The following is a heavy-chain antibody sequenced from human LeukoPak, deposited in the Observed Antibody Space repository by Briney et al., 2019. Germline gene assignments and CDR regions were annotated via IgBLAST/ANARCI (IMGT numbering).Heavy chain of an antibody. CDR1: GGSISSYY. CDR3: ARVSRRYLEYSSSSDAFDI. V-gene: IGHV4-59*01. CDR2: IYYSGST. D-gene: IGHD6-6*01. Sequence: PSETLSLTCTVSGGSISSYYWSWIRQPPGKGLEWIGYIYYSGSTNYNPSLKSRVTISVDTSKNQFSLKLSSVTAADTAVYYCARVSRRYLEYSSSSDAFDIWGQGTMVTVSS. J-gene: IGHJ3*02.